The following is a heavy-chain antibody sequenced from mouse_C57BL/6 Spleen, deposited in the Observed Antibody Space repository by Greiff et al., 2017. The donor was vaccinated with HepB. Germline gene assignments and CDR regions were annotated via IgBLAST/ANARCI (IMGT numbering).Heavy chain of an antibody. CDR1: GYTFTSYW. V-gene: IGHV1-74*01. Sequence: VQLQQPGAELVKPGASVKVSCKASGYTFTSYWMHWVHQRPGQGLEWIGRIRPSDSANNYNQKFKGKATLTVDKYSSTAYMQLSSLTSEDSAVYYCATIDYGNYGYFDYWGQGTTLTVSS. J-gene: IGHJ2*01. D-gene: IGHD2-1*01. CDR2: IRPSDSAN. CDR3: ATIDYGNYGYFDY.